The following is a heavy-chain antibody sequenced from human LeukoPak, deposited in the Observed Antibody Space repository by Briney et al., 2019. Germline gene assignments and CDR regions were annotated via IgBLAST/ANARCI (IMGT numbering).Heavy chain of an antibody. CDR1: GFTFSSYE. J-gene: IGHJ4*02. V-gene: IGHV3-48*03. D-gene: IGHD4/OR15-4a*01. CDR3: ARDTLGEGEDANYAVYYFDY. Sequence: GGSLRLSCAASGFTFSSYEMNWVRQAPGKGLEWVSYISSSGSTTYYADSVKGRITISRDNAKNSVYLQMNSLRADDTAVYYCARDTLGEGEDANYAVYYFDYWGQGTVVTVSS. CDR2: ISSSGSTT.